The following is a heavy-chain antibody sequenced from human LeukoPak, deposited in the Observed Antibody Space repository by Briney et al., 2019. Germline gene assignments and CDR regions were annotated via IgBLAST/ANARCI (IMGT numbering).Heavy chain of an antibody. J-gene: IGHJ4*02. V-gene: IGHV3-30-3*01. CDR3: ARDRGRYYDSRGFYWGYYFDS. Sequence: GGSLRLSCAASGFTFSSYAMHWVRQAPGKGLEWVTVISYDGSNKYYADSVKGRFTISRDNSKDTLYLQMSSVRVDDTAVYYCARDRGRYYDSRGFYWGYYFDSWGQGILVTVST. D-gene: IGHD3-22*01. CDR2: ISYDGSNK. CDR1: GFTFSSYA.